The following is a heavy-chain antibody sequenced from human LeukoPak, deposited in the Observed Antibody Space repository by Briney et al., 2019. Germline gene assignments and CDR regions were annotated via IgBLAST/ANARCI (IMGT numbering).Heavy chain of an antibody. CDR2: ISGSGGST. D-gene: IGHD3-3*01. V-gene: IGHV3-23*01. J-gene: IGHJ4*02. Sequence: GGSLRLSCAASGFTFSSYAMSWVRQAPGKGLEWVSAISGSGGSTYYTDSVKGRFTISRDNSKNTLYLQMNSLRAEDTAVYYCAKAGVAEVCFDYWGQGTLVTVSS. CDR1: GFTFSSYA. CDR3: AKAGVAEVCFDY.